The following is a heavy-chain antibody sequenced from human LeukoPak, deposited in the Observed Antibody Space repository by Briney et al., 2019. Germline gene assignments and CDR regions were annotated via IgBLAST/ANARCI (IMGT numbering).Heavy chain of an antibody. V-gene: IGHV3-53*01. J-gene: IGHJ4*02. CDR3: ARGYSGYDPFDY. CDR2: IHTDGTT. Sequence: PGGSLRLSCAVSGFSVTNNHMSWVRQAPGKGLEWVSVIHTDGTTYYADSVQGRFTVSRHNSRNPLYLQMDSLRADDTAVYYCARGYSGYDPFDYRGQGTLVTVSS. D-gene: IGHD5-12*01. CDR1: GFSVTNNH.